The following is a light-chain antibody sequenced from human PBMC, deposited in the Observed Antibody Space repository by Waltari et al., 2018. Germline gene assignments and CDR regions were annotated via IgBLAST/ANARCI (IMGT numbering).Light chain of an antibody. V-gene: IGKV3-15*01. CDR1: QSVSST. J-gene: IGKJ2*01. CDR3: QQYSNWYT. CDR2: DAS. Sequence: EILMTQSPATLSVSPGERATLSCRASQSVSSTLAWYQQKPGQAPRLLIYDASTRATGIPARFSGSGSGTEFTLTISSLQSEDFAVYYCQQYSNWYTFGQGTKLGIK.